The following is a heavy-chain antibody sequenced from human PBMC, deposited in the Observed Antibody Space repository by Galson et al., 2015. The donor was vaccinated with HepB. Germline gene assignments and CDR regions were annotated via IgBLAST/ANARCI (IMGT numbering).Heavy chain of an antibody. D-gene: IGHD7-27*01. CDR3: VGIREAYFDY. CDR2: TIPIFGTT. Sequence: SVKVSCKASGGTYSQYAISWVRQAPGQGLEWMGGTIPIFGTTSYAQKFQGRVTIIADESTSTIYMELSRLRSEDTATYYCVGIREAYFDYWGQGTLVTVSS. J-gene: IGHJ4*02. CDR1: GGTYSQYA. V-gene: IGHV1-69*13.